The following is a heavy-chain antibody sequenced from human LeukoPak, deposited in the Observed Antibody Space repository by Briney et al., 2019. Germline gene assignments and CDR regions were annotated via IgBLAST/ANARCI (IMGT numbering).Heavy chain of an antibody. D-gene: IGHD2-2*01. Sequence: GASVKVSCKASGYTFTDNYIQWVRQAPGQGLEWMGWINPNSGGTNSAQKFQGRVTMTRDTSVSTAYMELSRLRSDDTAVYYCARDHCTSSGCYEYYYYGMDAWGQGTTVTVSS. J-gene: IGHJ6*02. V-gene: IGHV1-2*02. CDR3: ARDHCTSSGCYEYYYYGMDA. CDR2: INPNSGGT. CDR1: GYTFTDNY.